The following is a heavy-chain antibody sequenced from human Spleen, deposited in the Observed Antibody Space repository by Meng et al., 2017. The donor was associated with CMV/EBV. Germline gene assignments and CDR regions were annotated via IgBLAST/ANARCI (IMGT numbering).Heavy chain of an antibody. J-gene: IGHJ6*02. Sequence: GSLRLSCTVSGRSISSNNWWWSWVRQPPGKGLEWIGEIFHDGRTNYNPSLKSRVSISVDKSNNQFSLKLSSVTAADTAVYYCARGSTSWGDVWGQGTTVTVSS. CDR3: ARGSTSWGDV. CDR1: GRSISSNNW. V-gene: IGHV4-4*02. CDR2: IFHDGRT. D-gene: IGHD2-2*01.